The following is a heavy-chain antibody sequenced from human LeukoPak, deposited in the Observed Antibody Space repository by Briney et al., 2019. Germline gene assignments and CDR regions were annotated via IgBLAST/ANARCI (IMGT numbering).Heavy chain of an antibody. CDR3: ARTEYGDHYYLDY. J-gene: IGHJ4*02. V-gene: IGHV3-66*01. CDR1: GFTVSSNY. CDR2: IYSGGST. Sequence: PGGSLRLSCIASGFTVSSNYMTWVRQAPVKGLEWVSVIYSGGSTYYADSVKGRFTISRDNSKNTLYLQMNSLRAEDTAVYYCARTEYGDHYYLDYWGQGTLVTVSS. D-gene: IGHD2-21*02.